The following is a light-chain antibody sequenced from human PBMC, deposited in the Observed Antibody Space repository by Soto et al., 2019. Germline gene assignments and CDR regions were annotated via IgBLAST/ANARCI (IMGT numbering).Light chain of an antibody. J-gene: IGLJ1*01. CDR3: SSYTSSSTLCV. CDR1: SSDVGGYNY. V-gene: IGLV2-14*01. Sequence: QSALTQPASVSGSPGQSITISCTGTSSDVGGYNYVSWYQQHPGKAPKLMIYEVSNRPTGVSNRFSGSKSGNTASLTISGLQDEDDADYYCSSYTSSSTLCVFGTGTKVTVL. CDR2: EVS.